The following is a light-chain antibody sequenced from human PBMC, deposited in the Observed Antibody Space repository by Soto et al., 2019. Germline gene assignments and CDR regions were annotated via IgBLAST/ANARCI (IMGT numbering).Light chain of an antibody. CDR3: QQYGSSQVT. CDR1: QSVSSCY. CDR2: GAS. J-gene: IGKJ1*01. V-gene: IGKV3-20*01. Sequence: EIVLTQSPGTLSLSPGERATLSCRASQSVSSCYLAWYQQKPGQAPRLLIYGASSRATGIPDRFSGSGSGTDFTLTISRLEPEDFAVYYCQQYGSSQVTFGQGTKVEIK.